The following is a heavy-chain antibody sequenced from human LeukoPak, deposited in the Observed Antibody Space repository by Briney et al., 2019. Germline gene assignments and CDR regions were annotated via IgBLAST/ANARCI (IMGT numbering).Heavy chain of an antibody. J-gene: IGHJ3*02. D-gene: IGHD2-21*02. CDR2: IYYSGST. CDR3: ARVPLTAVWGAFDI. CDR1: GGSISSYY. V-gene: IGHV4-59*01. Sequence: SETLSVTCTVSGGSISSYYWSWIRQPPGKGLEWIGYIYYSGSTNYNPSLKSRVTISVDTSKNQFSLKLSSVTAADTAVYYCARVPLTAVWGAFDIWGQGTMVTVSS.